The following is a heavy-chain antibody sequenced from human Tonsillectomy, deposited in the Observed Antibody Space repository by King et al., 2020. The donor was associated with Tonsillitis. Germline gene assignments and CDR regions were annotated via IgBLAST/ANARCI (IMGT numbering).Heavy chain of an antibody. V-gene: IGHV4-39*07. CDR3: ARILGGSSPNYYYYGMDV. Sequence: QMQLQESGPGLVKPSETLSLTCTVSGGSISSSSYYWGWIRQPPGKGLEWIGSIYYRGSTYYNPSLKSRVTISVDTSKNQFSLKLSSVTAADTAVYYCARILGGSSPNYYYYGMDVWGQGTTVTVSS. D-gene: IGHD6-13*01. J-gene: IGHJ6*02. CDR1: GGSISSSSYY. CDR2: IYYRGST.